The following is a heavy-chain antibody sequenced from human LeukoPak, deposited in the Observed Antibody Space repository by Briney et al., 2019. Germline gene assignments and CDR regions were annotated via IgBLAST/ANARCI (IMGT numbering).Heavy chain of an antibody. V-gene: IGHV4-34*01. J-gene: IGHJ4*02. CDR1: GGSFSGYY. Sequence: SETLSLTCAVYGGSFSGYYWSWIRQPPGKGLEWIGEINHSGSTNYNPSLKSRVTISVDTSKNQFSLKLSSVTAADTAVYYCARSLYIAVADYWGQGTLVTVSS. CDR2: INHSGST. CDR3: ARSLYIAVADY. D-gene: IGHD6-19*01.